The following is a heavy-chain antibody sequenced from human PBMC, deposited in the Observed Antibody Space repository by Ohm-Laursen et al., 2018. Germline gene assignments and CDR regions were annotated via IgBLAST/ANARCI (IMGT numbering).Heavy chain of an antibody. J-gene: IGHJ4*02. CDR3: ARPMGGYSGYESPFDY. CDR2: MYNSGSP. Sequence: GTLSLTCTVSGASISSSSYYWGWIRQPPGKGLEWIASMYNSGSPYYNPSLKSRVTISLETSKNQFSLKLSSVTAADTAVYYCARPMGGYSGYESPFDYWGQGTLVTVSS. CDR1: GASISSSSYY. D-gene: IGHD5-12*01. V-gene: IGHV4-39*01.